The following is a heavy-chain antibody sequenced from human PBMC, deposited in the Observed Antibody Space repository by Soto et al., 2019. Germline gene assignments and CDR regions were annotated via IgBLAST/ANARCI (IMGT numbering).Heavy chain of an antibody. CDR1: GLNFSNHW. Sequence: GGSLRLSCAASGLNFSNHWMHWVRQRPAEGLVWVSRITSDGKSKAYAESVKGRFAISRDNAKNTLYLQMNGLTAEDTAVYYCARESGDWPLNWFDPWGQGTLVTVSS. D-gene: IGHD2-21*02. CDR3: ARESGDWPLNWFDP. CDR2: ITSDGKSK. V-gene: IGHV3-74*01. J-gene: IGHJ5*02.